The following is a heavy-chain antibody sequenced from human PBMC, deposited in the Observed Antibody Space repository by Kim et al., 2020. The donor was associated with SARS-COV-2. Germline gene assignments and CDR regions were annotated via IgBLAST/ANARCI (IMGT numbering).Heavy chain of an antibody. J-gene: IGHJ4*02. Sequence: GGSLRLSCAASGFTFSSYDMHWVRQAPGKGLEWVAVISYDGSNKYYADSVKGRFTISRDNSKNTLYLQMNSLRAEDTAVYYCARDLFDSSGYYYSVYWGQGTLVTVSS. CDR3: ARDLFDSSGYYYSVY. V-gene: IGHV3-33*05. CDR1: GFTFSSYD. CDR2: ISYDGSNK. D-gene: IGHD3-22*01.